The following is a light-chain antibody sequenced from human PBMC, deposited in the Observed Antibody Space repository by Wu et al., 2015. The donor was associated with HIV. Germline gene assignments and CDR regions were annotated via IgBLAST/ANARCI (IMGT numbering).Light chain of an antibody. CDR2: GAS. CDR3: QKYDNCPLL. V-gene: IGKV3-20*01. Sequence: EIVLTQSPGTLSLSPGERATLSCRASQSVSSSYLAWYQQKPGQAPRLLIYGASSRAIGIPDRFSGSGSATDFVLTISSLQSEDFAFYHCQKYDNCPLLFGGGTKVEIK. J-gene: IGKJ4*01. CDR1: QSVSSSY.